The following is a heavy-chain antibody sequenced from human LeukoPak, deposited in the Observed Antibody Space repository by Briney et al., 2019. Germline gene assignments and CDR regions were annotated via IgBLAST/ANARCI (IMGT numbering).Heavy chain of an antibody. Sequence: SQTLSLTCTVSGGSIRSGSFYWTWIRQHPGKGLEWIGYIYYSGTTYYNPSLKSRVSISIDTPKNQFALKLSSVTAADTAVYYCARDQGGVVRGVIDWFDPWGQGALVTVSS. D-gene: IGHD3-10*01. J-gene: IGHJ5*02. CDR3: ARDQGGVVRGVIDWFDP. CDR1: GGSIRSGSFY. CDR2: IYYSGTT. V-gene: IGHV4-31*03.